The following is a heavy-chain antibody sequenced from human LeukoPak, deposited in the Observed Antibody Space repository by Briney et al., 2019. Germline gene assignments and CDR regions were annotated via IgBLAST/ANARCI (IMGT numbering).Heavy chain of an antibody. CDR3: ARGGVAVAGTCQH. V-gene: IGHV4-34*01. CDR2: INHSGST. D-gene: IGHD6-19*01. CDR1: GGSFSGYY. Sequence: PSETLSLTCAVYGGSFSGYYWSWIRQPPGKGLERIGEINHSGSTNYNPSLKSRVTISVDTSKNQFSLKLSSVTAADTAVYYCARGGVAVAGTCQHWGQGTLVTVSS. J-gene: IGHJ1*01.